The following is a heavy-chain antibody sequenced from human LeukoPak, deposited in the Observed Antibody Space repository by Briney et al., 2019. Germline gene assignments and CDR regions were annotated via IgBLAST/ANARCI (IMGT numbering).Heavy chain of an antibody. D-gene: IGHD2-15*01. Sequence: SETLSLTCTVSGGSISSYYWSWIRQPPGKGLGWIGYIYYSGSTNYNPSLKSRVTISVDTSKKQFSLKLSSVTAADTAVYYCARGGLRGWFDPWGQGTLVTVSS. CDR3: ARGGLRGWFDP. V-gene: IGHV4-59*01. CDR1: GGSISSYY. CDR2: IYYSGST. J-gene: IGHJ5*02.